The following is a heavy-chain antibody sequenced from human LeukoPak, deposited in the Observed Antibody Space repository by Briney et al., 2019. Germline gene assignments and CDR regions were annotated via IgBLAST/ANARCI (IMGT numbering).Heavy chain of an antibody. Sequence: GGSLRLSCAASGFTFSSYSMNWVRQAPGKGLEWVSSISSESTYILYADSVKGRFTISRDNAKNSLYLQMNSLRAEDTAVYYCAGAWGDLLDAFDIWGQGTMVTVSS. J-gene: IGHJ3*02. D-gene: IGHD1-26*01. CDR3: AGAWGDLLDAFDI. CDR2: ISSESTYI. V-gene: IGHV3-21*01. CDR1: GFTFSSYS.